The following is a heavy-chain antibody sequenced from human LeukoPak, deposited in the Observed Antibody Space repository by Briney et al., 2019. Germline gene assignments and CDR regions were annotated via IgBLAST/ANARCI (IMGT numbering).Heavy chain of an antibody. Sequence: PSETLSLTCAVYGGSFSGYYWSWIRQPLGKGLEWIGEINHSGSTNYNPSLKSRVTISVDTSKNQFSLKLSSVTAADTAVYYCARTLYYGSGSYPYWGQGTLVTVSS. CDR3: ARTLYYGSGSYPY. V-gene: IGHV4-34*01. D-gene: IGHD3-10*01. CDR1: GGSFSGYY. CDR2: INHSGST. J-gene: IGHJ4*02.